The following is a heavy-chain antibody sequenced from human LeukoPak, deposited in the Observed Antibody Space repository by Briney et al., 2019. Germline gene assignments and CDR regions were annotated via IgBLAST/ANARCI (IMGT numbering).Heavy chain of an antibody. CDR2: VYHTGST. Sequence: SETLSLTCTVSGYSISNGFYWAWIRQPPGKGLEWIGSVYHTGSTYSNPSLKSRVTISVDTSKNQFSLSLTSVTAADTAVYYCARVAGVEVAPATSYWGQGTLVIVSS. J-gene: IGHJ4*02. CDR1: GYSISNGFY. V-gene: IGHV4-38-2*02. CDR3: ARVAGVEVAPATSY. D-gene: IGHD2-15*01.